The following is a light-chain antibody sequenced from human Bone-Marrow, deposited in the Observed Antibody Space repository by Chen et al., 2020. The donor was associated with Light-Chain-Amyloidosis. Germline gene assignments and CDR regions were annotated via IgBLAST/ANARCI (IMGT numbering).Light chain of an antibody. CDR2: GAS. CDR3: QQYNLWYT. CDR1: QNINSN. J-gene: IGKJ2*01. Sequence: DIVLTQSPATLSVSPGERTTLSCRASQNINSNLAWYQQKPGQAPRLLIYGASTRDTGIPARFSGSGSGTEFTLTISSLQSEDFAVYYCQQYNLWYTFGQGNKLEIK. V-gene: IGKV3-15*01.